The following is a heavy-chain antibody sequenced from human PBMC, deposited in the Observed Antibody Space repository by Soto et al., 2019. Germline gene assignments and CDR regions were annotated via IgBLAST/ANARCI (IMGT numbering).Heavy chain of an antibody. CDR2: IYYSGST. Sequence: QLQLQESGPGLVKPSETLSLTCTVSGGSISSSSYYWGWIRQPPGKGLEWIGSIYYSGSTYYNPSLKSRVTISVDTSKNQFSLKLSSVTAADTAVYYCARHCYDFAPLNEFDPWGQGTLVTVSS. V-gene: IGHV4-39*01. D-gene: IGHD3-3*01. CDR1: GGSISSSSYY. CDR3: ARHCYDFAPLNEFDP. J-gene: IGHJ5*02.